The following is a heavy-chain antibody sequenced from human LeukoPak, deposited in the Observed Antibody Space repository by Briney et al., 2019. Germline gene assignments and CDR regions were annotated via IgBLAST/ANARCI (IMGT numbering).Heavy chain of an antibody. CDR1: GFTFSDYD. CDR3: ARVAKERVGGVYYFDY. CDR2: IGTAGDT. J-gene: IGHJ4*02. Sequence: SGGSLRLSCAASGFTFSDYDMHWVRQPTGKGLEWGAAIGTAGDTYYTGSVKGRFTISRENAKNSLYLQMNSLRAGDTAVYYCARVAKERVGGVYYFDYWGQGTLVTVSS. D-gene: IGHD1-1*01. V-gene: IGHV3-13*01.